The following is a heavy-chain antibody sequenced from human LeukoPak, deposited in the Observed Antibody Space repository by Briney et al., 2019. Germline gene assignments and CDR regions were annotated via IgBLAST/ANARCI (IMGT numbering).Heavy chain of an antibody. Sequence: GASVKVSCKASGYTFTSYGISWVRQAPGQGLEWMGWISAYNGNTNYAQKLQGRVTMTTDTSTSTAYMELRSLRSDDTAVCYCARVSYGSGSYYRDYWGQGTLVTVSP. CDR1: GYTFTSYG. CDR2: ISAYNGNT. D-gene: IGHD3-10*01. V-gene: IGHV1-18*01. J-gene: IGHJ4*02. CDR3: ARVSYGSGSYYRDY.